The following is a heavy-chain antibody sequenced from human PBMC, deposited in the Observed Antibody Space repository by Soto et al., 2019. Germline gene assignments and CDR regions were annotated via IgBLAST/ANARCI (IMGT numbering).Heavy chain of an antibody. D-gene: IGHD6-13*01. J-gene: IGHJ4*02. CDR1: GYTFTSYY. CDR3: ARERYSSNEPYDY. CDR2: INPSGDST. V-gene: IGHV1-46*01. Sequence: ASVKVSCKTSGYTFTSYYMHWVRQAPGQGLEWMGEINPSGDSTSYAQKFQGRVTMTRDTSTSTVYMELSSLRSEDTAVYYCARERYSSNEPYDYWGQGTLVTVSS.